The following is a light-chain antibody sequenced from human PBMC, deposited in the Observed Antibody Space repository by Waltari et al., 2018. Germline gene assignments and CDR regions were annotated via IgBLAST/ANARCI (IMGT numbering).Light chain of an antibody. V-gene: IGLV1-44*01. CDR3: AAWDDSLNGWV. J-gene: IGLJ3*02. Sequence: QSVLTQPPSVSGTPGQRVIISCSGSRSNIGSNTVQWYQQLPGTAPKFLIYSNTPLPAGVPDRFSGSKSDTSASLAISGLQSEDEAEYYCAAWDDSLNGWVLGGGTKVTVL. CDR1: RSNIGSNT. CDR2: SNT.